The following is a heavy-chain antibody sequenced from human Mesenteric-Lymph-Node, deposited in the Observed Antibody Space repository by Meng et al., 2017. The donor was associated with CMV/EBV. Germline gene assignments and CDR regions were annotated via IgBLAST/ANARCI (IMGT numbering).Heavy chain of an antibody. Sequence: SETLSLTCTVSGGSISSSSYYWSWIRQPPGKGLEWIGYIYYSGSTNYNPSLKSRVTISVDTSKNQFSLKLSSVTAADTAVYYCARVQPGLFDYWGQGTLVTVSS. J-gene: IGHJ4*02. CDR2: IYYSGST. V-gene: IGHV4-61*01. CDR1: GGSISSSSYY. CDR3: ARVQPGLFDY. D-gene: IGHD1-14*01.